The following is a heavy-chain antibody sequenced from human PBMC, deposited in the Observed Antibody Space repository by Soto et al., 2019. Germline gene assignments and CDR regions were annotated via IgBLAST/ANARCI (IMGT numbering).Heavy chain of an antibody. J-gene: IGHJ6*02. CDR3: ARDQREYYYDSSGDYYYYGMDV. CDR1: GGSISSGDYY. CDR2: IYYSGST. Sequence: KPSETLSLTCTVSGGSISSGDYYWSWIRQPPGKGLEWIGYIYYSGSTYYNPSLKSRVTISVDTSKNQFSLKLSSVTAADTAVYYCARDQREYYYDSSGDYYYYGMDVWGQGTTVTVSS. D-gene: IGHD3-22*01. V-gene: IGHV4-30-4*01.